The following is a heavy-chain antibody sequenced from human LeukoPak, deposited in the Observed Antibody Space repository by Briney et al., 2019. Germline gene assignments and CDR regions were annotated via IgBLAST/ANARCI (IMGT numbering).Heavy chain of an antibody. CDR3: AKTIYYYDSSGYFDY. J-gene: IGHJ4*02. Sequence: ASVKVSCKASGYTFTSYGISWVRQAPGQGLEWMGWISAYNGNTDYAQKLQGRVTMTTDTSTSTAYMELRSLRSDDTAVYYCAKTIYYYDSSGYFDYGAREPWSPSPQ. CDR2: ISAYNGNT. D-gene: IGHD3-22*01. CDR1: GYTFTSYG. V-gene: IGHV1-18*01.